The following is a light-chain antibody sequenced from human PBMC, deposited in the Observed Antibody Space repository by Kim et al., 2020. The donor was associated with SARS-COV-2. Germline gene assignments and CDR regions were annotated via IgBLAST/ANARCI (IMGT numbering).Light chain of an antibody. CDR1: RSNIGSNY. V-gene: IGLV1-47*02. CDR3: AAWDASLSGWV. Sequence: ELTQPPSASGTPGQRVTISCSGSRSNIGSNYVYWYQQLPGTAPEVLIHNNDQRPSGVPDRFSGSKSGTSASLAISGLRSEDEAHYYCAAWDASLSGWVFGGGTQLTVL. CDR2: NND. J-gene: IGLJ3*02.